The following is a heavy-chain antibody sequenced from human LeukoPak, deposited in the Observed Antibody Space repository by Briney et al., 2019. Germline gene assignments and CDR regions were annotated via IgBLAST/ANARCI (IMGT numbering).Heavy chain of an antibody. CDR3: ARASVGGDAFDI. D-gene: IGHD3-16*01. Sequence: SETLSLTCAVYGGSFSGYYWSWIRQPPGKGLEWIGEINHSGSTNYNPSLKSRVTISVDTSKNQFSLKLSSVTAADTAVYYCARASVGGDAFDIWGQGTMATVSS. V-gene: IGHV4-34*01. J-gene: IGHJ3*02. CDR2: INHSGST. CDR1: GGSFSGYY.